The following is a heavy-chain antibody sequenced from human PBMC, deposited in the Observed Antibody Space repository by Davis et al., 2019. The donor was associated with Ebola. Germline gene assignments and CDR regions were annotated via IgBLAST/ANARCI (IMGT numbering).Heavy chain of an antibody. CDR2: ISYDGSNK. D-gene: IGHD3-22*01. V-gene: IGHV3-30-3*01. CDR3: ARDRDYYDRSAYHPRGWFDL. CDR1: GFTFSSYA. J-gene: IGHJ5*02. Sequence: GGSLRLSCAASGFTFSSYAMHWVRQAPGKGLEWVAVISYDGSNKYYADSVKGRFTASRDNAKNSLFLQMNSLRAEDTTVYFCARDRDYYDRSAYHPRGWFDLWGQGTLVTVSS.